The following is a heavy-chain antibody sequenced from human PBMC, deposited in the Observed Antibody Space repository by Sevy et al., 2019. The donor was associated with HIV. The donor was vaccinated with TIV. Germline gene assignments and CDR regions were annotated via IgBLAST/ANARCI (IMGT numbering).Heavy chain of an antibody. D-gene: IGHD6-6*01. V-gene: IGHV3-74*01. J-gene: IGHJ4*02. CDR2: INSAGSAT. Sequence: GGSLRLSCAASGFPFGSYWMHWVRQVPGKGLAWVSHINSAGSATIVADSVEGRFTISRDNAKNTVFLQMNSLRAEDTAVYYCVRDSPLNIAAPRLDFWGQGTLVTVSS. CDR1: GFPFGSYW. CDR3: VRDSPLNIAAPRLDF.